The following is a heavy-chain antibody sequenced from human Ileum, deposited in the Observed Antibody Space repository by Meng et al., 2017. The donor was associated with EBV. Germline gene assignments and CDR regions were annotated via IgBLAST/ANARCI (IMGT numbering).Heavy chain of an antibody. CDR2: MYPTGPT. CDR3: VRGGTYYLSY. J-gene: IGHJ4*02. Sequence: QAPAPGLVTPSDPLPRPCDISGGSISSDYWLSWVRQPPEKGLEGMGEMYPTGPTYYNPSLKCRVSISIDKSKNQLSLKLNSVTAADTAVYYCVRGGTYYLSYWGQGSLVTVSS. D-gene: IGHD1-26*01. CDR1: GGSISSDYW. V-gene: IGHV4/OR15-8*02.